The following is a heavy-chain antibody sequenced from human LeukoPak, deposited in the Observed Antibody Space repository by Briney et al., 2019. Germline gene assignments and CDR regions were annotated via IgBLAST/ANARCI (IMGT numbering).Heavy chain of an antibody. CDR2: ISYDGSNK. V-gene: IGHV3-30*03. Sequence: PGRSLRLSCAASGFTFSSYGMHWVRQAPGKGLEWVAVISYDGSNKYYADSVKGRFTISRDNSKNTLYLQMNSLRAEDTAVYYCARGARMVVPGRPYFDYWGQGTLVTVSS. J-gene: IGHJ4*02. D-gene: IGHD6-19*01. CDR3: ARGARMVVPGRPYFDY. CDR1: GFTFSSYG.